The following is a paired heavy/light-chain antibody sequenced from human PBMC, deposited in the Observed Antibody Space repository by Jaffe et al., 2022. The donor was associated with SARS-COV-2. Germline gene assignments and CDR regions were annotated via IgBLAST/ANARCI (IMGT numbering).Heavy chain of an antibody. CDR2: ISGDNAKR. CDR3: GREWCDSARCFGIDF. V-gene: IGHV1-18*01. J-gene: IGHJ4*02. D-gene: IGHD2-8*02. Sequence: QVQLVQSGAEVREPGASVSVSCRTSGYAFTIFGVSWVRQAPGQGLEWVGWISGDNAKRHYAQKFQGRVTMTTDTSTGTVYMELRSLRSDDTAAYFCGREWCDSARCFGIDFWGQGTLVTVSP. CDR1: GYAFTIFG.
Light chain of an antibody. J-gene: IGLJ1*01. V-gene: IGLV1-51*02. CDR3: GTWDSSLSAYV. Sequence: QSVLTQPPSVSAAPGQKVTISCSGSSSDIGNNFVVWYRQLPGTVPKLLIYEDIKRPSDIPDRFSGSKSGTSATLGITGLQAGDEATYYCGTWDSSLSAYVFGTGTEVT. CDR2: EDI. CDR1: SSDIGNNF.